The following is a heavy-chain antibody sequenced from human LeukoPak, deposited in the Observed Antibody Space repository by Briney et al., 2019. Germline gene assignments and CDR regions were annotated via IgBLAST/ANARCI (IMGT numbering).Heavy chain of an antibody. CDR3: ARVFLRTAGARPYGY. D-gene: IGHD6-6*01. V-gene: IGHV1-2*02. CDR2: INPNSGGT. J-gene: IGHJ4*02. CDR1: GYNFAGYY. Sequence: GASVKVSCKGSGYNFAGYYIHWVRQAPGQGLEWMGWINPNSGGTNYAQKFQGRVTMTRDTSISTAYMELSRLRSDDTAVYYCARVFLRTAGARPYGYWGQGTLVTVSS.